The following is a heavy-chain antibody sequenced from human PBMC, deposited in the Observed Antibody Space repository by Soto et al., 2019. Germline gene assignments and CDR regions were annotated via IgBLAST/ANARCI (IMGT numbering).Heavy chain of an antibody. Sequence: SVKVSCKASGGTFSSYAISWVRQAPGQGLEWMGGIIPIFGTANYAQKFQGRVTITADESTSTAYMELSSLRSEDTAVYYCARDSRYCSGGSCPGYLDYWGQGTLVTVSS. CDR2: IIPIFGTA. D-gene: IGHD2-15*01. V-gene: IGHV1-69*13. CDR1: GGTFSSYA. CDR3: ARDSRYCSGGSCPGYLDY. J-gene: IGHJ4*02.